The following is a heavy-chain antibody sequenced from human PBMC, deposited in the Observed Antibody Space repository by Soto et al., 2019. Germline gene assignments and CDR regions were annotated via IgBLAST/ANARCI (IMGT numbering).Heavy chain of an antibody. CDR3: ARASKTYYDFWSGYPQYYFDY. V-gene: IGHV4-34*01. CDR2: INHSGST. Sequence: QVQLQQWGAGLLKPSETLSLTCAVYGGSFSGYYWSWIRQPPGKGLEWIGEINHSGSTNYNPSLKRRVTISVDTSKNQFSLKLSSVTAADTAVYYCARASKTYYDFWSGYPQYYFDYWGQGTLVTVSS. CDR1: GGSFSGYY. J-gene: IGHJ4*02. D-gene: IGHD3-3*01.